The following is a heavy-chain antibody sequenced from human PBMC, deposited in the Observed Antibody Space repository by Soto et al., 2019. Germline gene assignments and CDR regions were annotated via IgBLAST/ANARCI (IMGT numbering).Heavy chain of an antibody. J-gene: IGHJ5*02. CDR3: ARAYYDSWSGYSDNWFDP. CDR2: MNPNSGNT. D-gene: IGHD3-3*01. Sequence: ASVRVSCKASGYTFISCGKRWLRQASLQALEWMGWMNPNSGNTGYAQKLQGRVTMTRNTSISTAYMELSSLRSEDTAVYYCARAYYDSWSGYSDNWFDPWGQGTLVTVSS. V-gene: IGHV1-8*02. CDR1: GYTFISCG.